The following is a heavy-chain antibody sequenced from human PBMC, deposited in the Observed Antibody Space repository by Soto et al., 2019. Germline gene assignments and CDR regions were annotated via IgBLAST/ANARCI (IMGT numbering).Heavy chain of an antibody. D-gene: IGHD3-22*01. CDR3: ARAPDGSGSYYYFDG. CDR2: INRDGNEK. V-gene: IGHV3-7*03. CDR1: GFTFSSYW. J-gene: IGHJ4*02. Sequence: PWGSLRLSCSASGFTFSSYWMSWVRQAPWKGLQWVANINRDGNEKYYVDSLKGRFTISRDNAENSLYLQMNTLRAEDTAVYYCARAPDGSGSYYYFDGWGQGTLVTVSS.